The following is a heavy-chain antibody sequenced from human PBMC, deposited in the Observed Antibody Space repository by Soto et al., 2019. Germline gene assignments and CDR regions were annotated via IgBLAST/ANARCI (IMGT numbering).Heavy chain of an antibody. V-gene: IGHV1-8*01. D-gene: IGHD2-2*01. CDR2: MNPNSGNT. Sequence: ASVKVSCKASEYTFTSYDINWVRQATGQGLEWMGWMNPNSGNTGYAQKFQGRVTMTRNTSISTAYMELSSLRSEDTAVYYCARGVYCSSTSCETLYYYYYGMDVWGQGTTVTVSS. J-gene: IGHJ6*02. CDR1: EYTFTSYD. CDR3: ARGVYCSSTSCETLYYYYYGMDV.